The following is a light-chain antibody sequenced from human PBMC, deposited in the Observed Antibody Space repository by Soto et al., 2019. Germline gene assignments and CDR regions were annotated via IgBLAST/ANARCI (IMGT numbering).Light chain of an antibody. CDR1: QDISNY. V-gene: IGKV1-33*01. Sequence: DIQMTQSPSSLSASVGDRVTITCQASQDISNYLNWYQQKPEKAPKLLIYDASNLETGVPSRFSGSGSGTDFTFTISSMQPEDIATYYCQQYDNLPSTFGQGTKVDLK. CDR3: QQYDNLPST. J-gene: IGKJ2*01. CDR2: DAS.